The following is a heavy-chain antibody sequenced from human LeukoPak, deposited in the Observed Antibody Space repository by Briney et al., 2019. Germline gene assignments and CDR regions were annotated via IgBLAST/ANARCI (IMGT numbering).Heavy chain of an antibody. J-gene: IGHJ5*02. D-gene: IGHD2-15*01. V-gene: IGHV4-39*07. CDR2: IYYSGST. CDR1: GGSISSYY. Sequence: SETLSLTCTVSGGSISSYYWSWIRQPPGKGLEWIGSIYYSGSTYYNPSLKSRVTISVDTSKNQFSLKLSSVTAADTAVYYCARSEYCSGGSCTPYNWFDPWGQGTLVTVSS. CDR3: ARSEYCSGGSCTPYNWFDP.